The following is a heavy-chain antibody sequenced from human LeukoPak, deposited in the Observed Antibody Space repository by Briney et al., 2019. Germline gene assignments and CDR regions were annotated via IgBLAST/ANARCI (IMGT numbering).Heavy chain of an antibody. CDR1: GGSISSYY. V-gene: IGHV4-59*12. CDR3: ARRSYFGVVIRPLDY. J-gene: IGHJ4*02. D-gene: IGHD3-3*01. CDR2: ISYSGST. Sequence: PSETLSLTCTVSGGSISSYYWSWIRQPPGKGLEYIAYISYSGSTNYNPSLKSRVTISVDTSKNQSSLKLSSVTAADTAVYYCARRSYFGVVIRPLDYWGQGTLVTVSS.